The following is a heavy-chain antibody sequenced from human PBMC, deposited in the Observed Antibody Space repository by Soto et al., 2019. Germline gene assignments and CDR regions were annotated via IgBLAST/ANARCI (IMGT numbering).Heavy chain of an antibody. CDR1: GFTFSTYS. CDR2: ISSSGDYI. J-gene: IGHJ4*02. V-gene: IGHV3-21*01. Sequence: PGGSLRLSCAASGFTFSTYSMNWVRQAPGKGLEWLSSISSSGDYIYYADSVKGRFTVSRDNAKNSLYLQMNGLRAEDTALYYCARGTLYDFWSGYYLDYWGQGTLVTVSS. CDR3: ARGTLYDFWSGYYLDY. D-gene: IGHD3-3*01.